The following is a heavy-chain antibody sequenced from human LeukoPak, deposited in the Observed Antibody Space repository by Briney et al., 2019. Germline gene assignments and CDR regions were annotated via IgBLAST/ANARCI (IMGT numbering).Heavy chain of an antibody. Sequence: PSETLSLTCTVSGGSISSSSYYWGWVRQPPGKGLEWIGYIYYSGSTYYNPSLKSRVTISVDTSKNQFSLKLSSVTAADTAVYYCARGLAWSYYFDYWGQGTLVTVSS. D-gene: IGHD2-15*01. CDR1: GGSISSSSYY. CDR2: IYYSGST. V-gene: IGHV4-30-4*08. J-gene: IGHJ4*02. CDR3: ARGLAWSYYFDY.